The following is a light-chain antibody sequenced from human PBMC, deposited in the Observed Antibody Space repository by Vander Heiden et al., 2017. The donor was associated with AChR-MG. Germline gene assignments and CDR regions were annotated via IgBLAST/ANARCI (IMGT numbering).Light chain of an antibody. CDR1: SSNIGRNY. J-gene: IGLJ1*01. V-gene: IGLV1-47*01. CDR2: KNN. Sequence: QSVLTQPPSASGTPGQGVTISCSGSSSNIGRNYGYWYQQLPGTAPKLLIYKNNQRPSGGPDRFSGSKSGTSASLAISGLRSEDEADYYCAAWDDSLSGYVFGTGTKVTVL. CDR3: AAWDDSLSGYV.